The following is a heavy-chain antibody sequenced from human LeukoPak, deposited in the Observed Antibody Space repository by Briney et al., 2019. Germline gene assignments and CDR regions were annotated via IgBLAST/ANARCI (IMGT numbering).Heavy chain of an antibody. Sequence: GASVKVSCKASGYTFTGYYMHWVRQAPGQGLEWMGWINPNSGGTNYAQKFQGRVTMTRDTSISTAYMELSRLRSDDTAVYYCAREGYSSSWYYFDYWGQGTLVTVSS. CDR3: AREGYSSSWYYFDY. CDR2: INPNSGGT. CDR1: GYTFTGYY. V-gene: IGHV1-2*02. J-gene: IGHJ4*02. D-gene: IGHD6-13*01.